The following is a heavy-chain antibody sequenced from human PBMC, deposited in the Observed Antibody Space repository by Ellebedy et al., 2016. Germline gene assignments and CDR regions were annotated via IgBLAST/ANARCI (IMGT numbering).Heavy chain of an antibody. CDR3: ATGGDYYGSGSIFDY. CDR2: ISAYNGNT. CDR1: GYTFTSYG. J-gene: IGHJ4*02. V-gene: IGHV1-18*01. D-gene: IGHD3-10*01. Sequence: ASVKVSCKASGYTFTSYGISWVRQGPGQGLEWMGWISAYNGNTNYAQKLQGRVTMTTDTSTSTAYMELRSLRSDDTAVYYCATGGDYYGSGSIFDYWGQGTLVTVSS.